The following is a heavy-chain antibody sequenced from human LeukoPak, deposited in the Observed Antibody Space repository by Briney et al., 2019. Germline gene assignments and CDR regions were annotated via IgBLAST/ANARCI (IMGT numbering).Heavy chain of an antibody. J-gene: IGHJ5*02. CDR1: GDSVSSNSAA. D-gene: IGHD6-19*01. Sequence: SQTLSLTCAISGDSVSSNSAAWNWIRQSPSRGLEWLGRTYYRSKWYNDYAVSVKSRITINPDTPKNQFSLQLNSVTPEDTAVYYCARDGMRRGKMEWLVGRTNWFDPWGQGTLVTVSS. V-gene: IGHV6-1*01. CDR3: ARDGMRRGKMEWLVGRTNWFDP. CDR2: TYYRSKWYN.